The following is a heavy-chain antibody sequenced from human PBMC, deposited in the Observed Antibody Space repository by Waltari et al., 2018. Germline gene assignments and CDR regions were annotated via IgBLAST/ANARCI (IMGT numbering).Heavy chain of an antibody. J-gene: IGHJ4*02. CDR3: VRRGGSSGSLYFDF. D-gene: IGHD6-6*01. V-gene: IGHV3-23*01. CDR2: MTDRSDYT. Sequence: EVQLLESGGGLVQPGLSLRLSCAASGFSFSTSAMSWVRQAPGKGREWVAGMTDRSDYTAYADSVKGRFTISRDKSKSTLYLQMNSLRAEDTALYYCVRRGGSSGSLYFDFWGQGTLVTVSS. CDR1: GFSFSTSA.